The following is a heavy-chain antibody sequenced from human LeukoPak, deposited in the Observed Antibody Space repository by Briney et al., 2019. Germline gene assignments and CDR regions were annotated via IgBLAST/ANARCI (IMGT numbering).Heavy chain of an antibody. J-gene: IGHJ4*02. CDR1: GVSFSTYG. D-gene: IGHD1-26*01. Sequence: GGSLRLSCGASGVSFSTYGMHWVRQAPGDGLQWVAAISFDGSDKYYADSVEGRFTISRDNSKNTLCLQMNSLKPEDTAMYYCAKDRIRNAGYVGYFDGWGQGTLVTVSS. CDR2: ISFDGSDK. V-gene: IGHV3-30*18. CDR3: AKDRIRNAGYVGYFDG.